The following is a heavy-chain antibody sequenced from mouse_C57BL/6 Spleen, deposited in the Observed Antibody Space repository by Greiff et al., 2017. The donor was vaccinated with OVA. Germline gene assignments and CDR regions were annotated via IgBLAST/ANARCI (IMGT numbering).Heavy chain of an antibody. V-gene: IGHV1-50*01. CDR2: IDPSDSYT. Sequence: QVQLQQPGAELVKPGASVKLSCKASGYTFTSYWMQWVKQRPGQGLEWIGEIDPSDSYTNYNQKFKGKATLTVDTSSSTAYMQLSSRTSEDSAVYYCARWSNFAYWGQGTLVTVSA. D-gene: IGHD2-5*01. CDR1: GYTFTSYW. CDR3: ARWSNFAY. J-gene: IGHJ3*01.